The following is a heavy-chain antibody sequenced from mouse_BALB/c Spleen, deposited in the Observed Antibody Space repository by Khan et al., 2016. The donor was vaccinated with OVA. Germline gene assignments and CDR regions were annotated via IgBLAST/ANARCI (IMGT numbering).Heavy chain of an antibody. D-gene: IGHD2-10*02. V-gene: IGHV3-2*02. CDR2: ISYCGNT. CDR3: ARMYGGDFDY. Sequence: EVQLQESGPGLVKPSQSLSLTCTVTGYSITSDYAWNWIRQFPGNKLERMGYISYCGNTKYNPSLKSRISITRDTSENQFFLHLNSVTIEDTATYYYARMYGGDFDYWGQGTTLTVSS. CDR1: GYSITSDYA. J-gene: IGHJ2*01.